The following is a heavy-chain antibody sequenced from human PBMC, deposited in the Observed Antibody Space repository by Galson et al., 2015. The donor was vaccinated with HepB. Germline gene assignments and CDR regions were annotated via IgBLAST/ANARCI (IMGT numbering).Heavy chain of an antibody. V-gene: IGHV1-69*13. Sequence: SVKVSCKASGGTFTNYVINWVRQAPGQGPEWMGGIIPMFGTANNAQKFRGRVTMTADVLTNTASMEVNSLRSDDTAIYYCARGPIVEVDGVEVGALGHGFCPDWGPGPLVIVS. CDR1: GGTFTNYV. CDR3: ARGPIVEVDGVEVGALGHGFCPD. CDR2: IIPMFGTA. D-gene: IGHD2-2*01. J-gene: IGHJ1*01.